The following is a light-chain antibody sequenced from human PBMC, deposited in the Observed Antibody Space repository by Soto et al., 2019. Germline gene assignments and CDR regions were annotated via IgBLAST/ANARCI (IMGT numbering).Light chain of an antibody. J-gene: IGKJ2*01. CDR3: QQSYSTPPYT. Sequence: DIQMTQSPSSLSASVGDRVTITCRASQSISSYLNWYQQKPGKAPKLLIYAASSLQSGVPSRFSGSGSGTDFTLTSSSLQPEDFATDYCQQSYSTPPYTFGQGTKLEIK. V-gene: IGKV1-39*01. CDR2: AAS. CDR1: QSISSY.